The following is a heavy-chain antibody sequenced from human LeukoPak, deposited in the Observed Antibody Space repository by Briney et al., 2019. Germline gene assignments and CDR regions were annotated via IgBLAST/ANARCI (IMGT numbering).Heavy chain of an antibody. CDR2: IWYDGSNK. J-gene: IGHJ4*02. CDR1: GFTFSSYG. CDR3: ARDLEHYYDSSGYRY. D-gene: IGHD3-22*01. V-gene: IGHV3-33*01. Sequence: AGSLRLSCAASGFTFSSYGIHWVRQAPAKGLEWVAVIWYDGSNKYYADSGKGRFTMSRDNSKNTLYLQMNSLRAEDTAVYCCARDLEHYYDSSGYRYWGGGTLVTVSS.